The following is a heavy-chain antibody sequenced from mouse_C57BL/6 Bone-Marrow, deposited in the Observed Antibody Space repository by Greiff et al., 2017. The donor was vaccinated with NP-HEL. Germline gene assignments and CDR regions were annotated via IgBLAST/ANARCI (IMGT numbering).Heavy chain of an antibody. Sequence: QVQLQQSGAELVRPGTSVKMSCKASGYTFTNYWIGWAKQRPGHGLEWIGDIYPGGGYTNYNEKFKGKATLTADKSSSTAYMQFSSLTSEDSAIYYCATMVRRAWFAYWGQGTLVTVSA. CDR2: IYPGGGYT. CDR3: ATMVRRAWFAY. CDR1: GYTFTNYW. J-gene: IGHJ3*01. D-gene: IGHD2-2*01. V-gene: IGHV1-63*01.